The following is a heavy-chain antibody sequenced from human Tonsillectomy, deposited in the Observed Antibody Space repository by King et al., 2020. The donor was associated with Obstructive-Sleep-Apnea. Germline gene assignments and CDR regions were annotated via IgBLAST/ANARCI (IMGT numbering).Heavy chain of an antibody. CDR1: GGSFSGYF. CDR2: ITPSGST. CDR3: ATTSGWREY. Sequence: VQLQQWGAGLLKPSETLSLTCGVYGGSFSGYFWSWVRQPPGKGLQWIGEITPSGSTNYNPSLKSRVAISIDTSRNQFSLNLNSVTAADTAVYFCATTSGWREYWGQGTLVTVSS. J-gene: IGHJ4*02. D-gene: IGHD6-19*01. V-gene: IGHV4-34*01.